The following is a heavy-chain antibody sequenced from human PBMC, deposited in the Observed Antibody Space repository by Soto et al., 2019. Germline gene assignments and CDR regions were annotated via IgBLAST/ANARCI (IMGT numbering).Heavy chain of an antibody. CDR1: GTSVTSNNYS. D-gene: IGHD5-12*01. CDR3: AAGGGLPRYY. J-gene: IGHJ4*02. V-gene: IGHV4-30-2*01. Sequence: SETLSLTCTVSGTSVTSNNYSWSWIRQPPGKGLEWIGYIYHSGSTYYNPSLKSRVTISVDRSKNQFSLKLSSVTAADTAVYYCAAGGGLPRYYWGQGTLVTVSS. CDR2: IYHSGST.